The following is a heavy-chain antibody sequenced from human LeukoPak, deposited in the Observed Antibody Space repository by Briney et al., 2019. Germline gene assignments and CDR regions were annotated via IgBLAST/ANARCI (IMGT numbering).Heavy chain of an antibody. CDR1: GGSISSGGYY. Sequence: SQTLSLTCTISGGSISSGGYYWSWIRQHPGKGLEWIGYIYYSGSTYYNPSLKSRVTISVDTSKNQFSLKLSSVTAADTAVYYCARGSRGDLDYWGQGTLVTVSS. J-gene: IGHJ4*02. V-gene: IGHV4-31*03. D-gene: IGHD3-16*01. CDR3: ARGSRGDLDY. CDR2: IYYSGST.